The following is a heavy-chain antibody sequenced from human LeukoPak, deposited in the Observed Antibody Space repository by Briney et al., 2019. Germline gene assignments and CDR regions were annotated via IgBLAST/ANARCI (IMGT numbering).Heavy chain of an antibody. J-gene: IGHJ4*02. CDR3: ARDQRGGTYSDY. CDR2: ISSSSTYI. CDR1: GFTFSNYY. V-gene: IGHV3-21*01. D-gene: IGHD1-26*01. Sequence: GGSLRLSCTTSGFTFSNYYMNWVRQAPGKGLEFVSSISSSSTYIYYADSVKGRFTISRDDAKTSLYLQMNNLRAEDTALYYCARDQRGGTYSDYWGQGTLVTVSS.